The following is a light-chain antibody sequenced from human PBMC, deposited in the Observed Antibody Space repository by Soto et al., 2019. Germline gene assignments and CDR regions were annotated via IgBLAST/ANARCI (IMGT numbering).Light chain of an antibody. Sequence: QSALTQPASVSGSPGQSITISCTGTSGDVGGYIYVSWYQHHPGKAPKLVIYEVSNRPAGVSDRFSGSKSGNTASLTISGLQAEDEADYYCFSYRISSYVFGTGTQLTVL. V-gene: IGLV2-14*01. CDR3: FSYRISSYV. J-gene: IGLJ1*01. CDR2: EVS. CDR1: SGDVGGYIY.